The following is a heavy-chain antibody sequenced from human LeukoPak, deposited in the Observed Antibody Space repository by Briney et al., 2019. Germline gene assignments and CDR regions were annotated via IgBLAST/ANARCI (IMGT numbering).Heavy chain of an antibody. CDR2: VRNKANGGTT. CDR1: EFTFGDYA. Sequence: PGGSLRLSCTTSEFTFGDYAMSRVRQAPGKGLEWVAFVRNKANGGTTDYAASVKGRFTISRDDSKSIGYLQMNSLKTEDTAMYYCARGTFYDIFTGYTFDYWGQGTPVTVSS. J-gene: IGHJ4*02. D-gene: IGHD3-9*01. V-gene: IGHV3-49*04. CDR3: ARGTFYDIFTGYTFDY.